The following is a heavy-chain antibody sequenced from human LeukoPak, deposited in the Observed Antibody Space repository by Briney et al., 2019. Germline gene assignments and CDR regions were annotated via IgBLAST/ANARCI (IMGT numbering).Heavy chain of an antibody. Sequence: SETLSLTCTVSGGSISSYYWSWIRQPPGKGLEWTGYIYTSGSTNYNPSLKSRVTISVDTSKNQFSLKLSSVTAADTAVYYCARHPNPYSSGWYDYWGQGTLVTVSS. D-gene: IGHD6-19*01. CDR1: GGSISSYY. J-gene: IGHJ4*02. CDR3: ARHPNPYSSGWYDY. CDR2: IYTSGST. V-gene: IGHV4-4*09.